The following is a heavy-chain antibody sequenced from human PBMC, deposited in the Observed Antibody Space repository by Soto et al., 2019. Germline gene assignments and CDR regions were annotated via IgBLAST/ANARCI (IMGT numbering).Heavy chain of an antibody. Sequence: SETLSLTCTVSGGSISNYYWNCIRQSPGKGLEWIGYIYSSGSTHYNPSLQNRFTISIDTSKNQVSLKVNSVTAADTAVYYCARDHPHSYGVYYFDYWGQGTPVT. D-gene: IGHD5-18*01. CDR3: ARDHPHSYGVYYFDY. J-gene: IGHJ4*02. CDR1: GGSISNYY. V-gene: IGHV4-59*01. CDR2: IYSSGST.